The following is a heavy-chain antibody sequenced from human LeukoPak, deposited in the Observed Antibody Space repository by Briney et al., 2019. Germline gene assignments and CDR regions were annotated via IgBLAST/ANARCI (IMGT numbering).Heavy chain of an antibody. V-gene: IGHV3-21*01. Sequence: GGSLRLSCAASGFTFTNYTMNWVRQAPGKGLEWVSSISSSSSDISYADSLKGRFTISRDNANNLLYVQTNSLRAEDTAVYFCAREMNDRELDFYYGMDVWGQGTTVTVSS. D-gene: IGHD1-1*01. CDR1: GFTFTNYT. J-gene: IGHJ6*02. CDR3: AREMNDRELDFYYGMDV. CDR2: ISSSSSDI.